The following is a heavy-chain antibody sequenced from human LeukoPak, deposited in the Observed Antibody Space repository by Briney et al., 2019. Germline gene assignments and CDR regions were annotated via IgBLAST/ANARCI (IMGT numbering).Heavy chain of an antibody. CDR2: IYYSGST. V-gene: IGHV4-39*01. J-gene: IGHJ4*02. D-gene: IGHD3-22*01. CDR1: GDSIIDSTYY. CDR3: ARHPSSIVVVIYYFDY. Sequence: PSETLSLTCTVFGDSIIDSTYYWGWIRQPPGKGLEWIGSIYYSGSTYYNPSLKSRVTISVDTSKNQFSLKLSSVTAADTAVYYCARHPSSIVVVIYYFDYWGQGTLVTVSS.